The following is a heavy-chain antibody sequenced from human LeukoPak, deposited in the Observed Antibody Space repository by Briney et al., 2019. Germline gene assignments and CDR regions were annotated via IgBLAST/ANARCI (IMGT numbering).Heavy chain of an antibody. Sequence: PGGSLRLSCAASGFTFSTYWMSWVRQAPGKGLEWVSAISGSGGSTYYADSVKGRFTISRDNSKNTLYLQMNSLRAEDTAVYYCAKARNYYGSGSYYNQYFDYWGQGTLVTVSS. CDR3: AKARNYYGSGSYYNQYFDY. CDR2: ISGSGGST. V-gene: IGHV3-23*01. CDR1: GFTFSTYW. J-gene: IGHJ4*02. D-gene: IGHD3-10*01.